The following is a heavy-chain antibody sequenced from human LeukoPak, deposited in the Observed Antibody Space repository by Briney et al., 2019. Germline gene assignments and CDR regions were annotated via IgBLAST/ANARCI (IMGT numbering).Heavy chain of an antibody. CDR3: ASSTYSGSHWDAFDI. J-gene: IGHJ3*02. CDR2: IDSYGSST. V-gene: IGHV3-74*01. CDR1: GFTFDDYA. D-gene: IGHD1-26*01. Sequence: PGRSLRLSCAASGFTFDDYAMHWVRHAPGKGLVWVSRIDSYGSSTSFADSVKGRFTISRDNAKNTLYLQMNSLRAEDTAVYYCASSTYSGSHWDAFDIWGQGTMVTVSS.